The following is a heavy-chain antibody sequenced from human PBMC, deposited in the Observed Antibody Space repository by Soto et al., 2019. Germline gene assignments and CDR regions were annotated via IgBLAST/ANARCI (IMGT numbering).Heavy chain of an antibody. CDR3: AGSSLYDCSGYYYDFRGAFDY. V-gene: IGHV1-69*06. D-gene: IGHD3-22*01. CDR1: GCTFSSYA. CDR2: INPIFGTA. J-gene: IGHJ4*02. Sequence: SVKVSCKASGCTFSSYALRWVRQAPGQGLEWMGWINPIFGTANYAQKFQGRVTITADKSTSTAYMEVSSLRSEDTAVYYCAGSSLYDCSGYYYDFRGAFDYWGQGTLVTVSS.